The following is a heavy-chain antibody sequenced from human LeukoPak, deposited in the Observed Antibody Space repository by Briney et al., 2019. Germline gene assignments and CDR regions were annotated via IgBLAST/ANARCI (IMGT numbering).Heavy chain of an antibody. D-gene: IGHD3-10*01. V-gene: IGHV1-2*02. Sequence: GASVKVSRKASGYTFTGYYMHWVRQAPGQGLEWMGWINPNSGGTNHAQKFQGRVTMTRDTSISTAYMELSRLRSDDTAVYYCARARWGGWFDPWGQGTLVTVSS. CDR3: ARARWGGWFDP. J-gene: IGHJ5*02. CDR2: INPNSGGT. CDR1: GYTFTGYY.